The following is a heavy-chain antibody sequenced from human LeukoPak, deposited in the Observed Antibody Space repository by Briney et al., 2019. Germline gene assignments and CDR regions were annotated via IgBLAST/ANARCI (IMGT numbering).Heavy chain of an antibody. D-gene: IGHD2-8*01. Sequence: PSETLSLTCAVYGGSFSGYCWSWIRQPPGKGQEWIGEINHSGSTNYNPSLKSRVTISVDTSKNQFSLPLSSVTAADTAVYYCARVVLMVYAIRYGMDVWGQGTTVTVSS. V-gene: IGHV4-34*01. CDR2: INHSGST. J-gene: IGHJ6*02. CDR3: ARVVLMVYAIRYGMDV. CDR1: GGSFSGYC.